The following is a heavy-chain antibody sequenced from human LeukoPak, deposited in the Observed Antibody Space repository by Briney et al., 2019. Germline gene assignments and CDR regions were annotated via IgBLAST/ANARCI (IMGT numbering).Heavy chain of an antibody. CDR2: IKQDGSET. CDR1: GFTSSTYW. D-gene: IGHD3-22*01. J-gene: IGHJ2*01. CDR3: ARDRDSRWDFDL. V-gene: IGHV3-7*01. Sequence: QAGGSRRLSCAAAGFTSSTYWMRWVRQAPGEVLEWVASIKQDGSETYYVDSVKGRFTLSRDNAKNSLYLQMNSLRADDTAVYYCARDRDSRWDFDLWGRGTLVTVSS.